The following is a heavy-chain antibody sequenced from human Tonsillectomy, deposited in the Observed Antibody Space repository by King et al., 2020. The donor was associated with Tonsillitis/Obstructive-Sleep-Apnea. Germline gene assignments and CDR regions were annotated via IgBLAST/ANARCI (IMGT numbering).Heavy chain of an antibody. Sequence: VQLVESGGGLVKPGGSLRLSCVASGFTFSNAWMSWVRQAPGKGLEWVGRIASKTDGGTTDYAAPAKGRFTISRDDSKNTLYLQMNSLKTEDTAVYYCTGHNQFDYWGQGTLVMVSS. CDR2: IASKTDGGTT. CDR1: GFTFSNAW. V-gene: IGHV3-15*04. CDR3: TGHNQFDY. D-gene: IGHD1-1*01. J-gene: IGHJ4*02.